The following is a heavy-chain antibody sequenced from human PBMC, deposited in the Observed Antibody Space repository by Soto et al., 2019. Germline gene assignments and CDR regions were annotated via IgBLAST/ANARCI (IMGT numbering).Heavy chain of an antibody. Sequence: QITLKESGPTLVKPTETLTLSCTFSGFSLTTSGVGVGWIRQPPGKALEGLAVVYWDDDKRYSPSLRSRLTITKDASKNQVVLTMTNMDPVDTATYYCAHRQAGYNSGWNEGYFDYWGQGTLVAVSS. V-gene: IGHV2-5*02. CDR1: GFSLTTSGVG. CDR2: VYWDDDK. D-gene: IGHD6-19*01. J-gene: IGHJ4*02. CDR3: AHRQAGYNSGWNEGYFDY.